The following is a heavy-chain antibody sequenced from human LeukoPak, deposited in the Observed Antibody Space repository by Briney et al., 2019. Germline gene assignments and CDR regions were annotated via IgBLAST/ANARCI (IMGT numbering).Heavy chain of an antibody. Sequence: SETLSLTCTVSGGSISSYYWSWIRQPPGKGLGWIGYIYYSGSTNYKPSLKSRVTTSVDTSKNQFSLKLSSVTAAATAVYYCARETGHYHYYMDVWGKGTTVTISS. D-gene: IGHD1-1*01. CDR3: ARETGHYHYYMDV. V-gene: IGHV4-59*01. CDR1: GGSISSYY. CDR2: IYYSGST. J-gene: IGHJ6*03.